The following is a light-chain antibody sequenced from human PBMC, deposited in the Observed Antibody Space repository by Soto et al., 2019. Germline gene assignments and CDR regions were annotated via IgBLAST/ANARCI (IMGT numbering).Light chain of an antibody. CDR2: RNN. CDR1: SSNIGSNY. V-gene: IGLV1-47*01. J-gene: IGLJ3*02. CDR3: AAWDDSLSGDWV. Sequence: QSVLTQPPSASGTPGQRVTISCSGSSSNIGSNYVYWYQQLPGTAPKLLIYRNNQRPSGVPDRFSGSKSGTSASLAISRLRSEDEADYYCAAWDDSLSGDWVFGGGTQLTVL.